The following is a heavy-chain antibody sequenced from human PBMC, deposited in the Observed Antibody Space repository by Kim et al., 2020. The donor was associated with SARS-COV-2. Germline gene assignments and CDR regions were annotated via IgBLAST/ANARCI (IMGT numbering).Heavy chain of an antibody. D-gene: IGHD3-10*01. J-gene: IGHJ5*02. CDR1: GGSISSGDYY. CDR2: IYYSGST. Sequence: SETLSLTCTVSGGSISSGDYYWIWIRQPPGKGLEWIGYIYYSGSTYYNPSLKSRVTISVDTSKNQFSLKLSSVTAADTAVYYCARGRLLGGFDPWGQGTLVTVSS. V-gene: IGHV4-30-4*01. CDR3: ARGRLLGGFDP.